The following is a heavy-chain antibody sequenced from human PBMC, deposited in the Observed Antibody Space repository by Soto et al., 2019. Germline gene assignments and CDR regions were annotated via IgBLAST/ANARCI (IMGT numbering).Heavy chain of an antibody. D-gene: IGHD3-10*01. CDR1: GYTFTSYG. Sequence: ASVKVSCKASGYTFTSYGISWVRQAPGQGIEWMGWISAYNGNTNYAQKLQGRVTMTTDTSTSTAYMELRTLRSDDTDVYYCARGRSAGITIVRGVIDYWGQGTLVTVSS. CDR2: ISAYNGNT. CDR3: ARGRSAGITIVRGVIDY. V-gene: IGHV1-18*01. J-gene: IGHJ4*02.